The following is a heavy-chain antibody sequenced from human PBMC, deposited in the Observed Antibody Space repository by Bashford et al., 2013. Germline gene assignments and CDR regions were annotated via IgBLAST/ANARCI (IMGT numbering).Heavy chain of an antibody. J-gene: IGHJ5*02. D-gene: IGHD1-26*01. CDR3: ARDAYPGSGSNWAYNRLDP. Sequence: VRQASRKGAWSGSAVLRAKLMVGQQTTLPPLKGRFTISRDNRKNTLYLQMDSLTAEDTAVYYCARDAYPGSGSNWAYNRLDPWGQGTLVTVSS. CDR2: LRAKLMVGQ. V-gene: IGHV3-15*06.